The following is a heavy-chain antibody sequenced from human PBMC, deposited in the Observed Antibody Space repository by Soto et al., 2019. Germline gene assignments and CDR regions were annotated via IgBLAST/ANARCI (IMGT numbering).Heavy chain of an antibody. V-gene: IGHV2-5*02. CDR2: IYWDDDK. D-gene: IGHD3-10*01. J-gene: IGHJ5*02. Sequence: QTTLKESGPPLVKPTQTLTLTCPFLGFSFSTTGVGVGWIRHPPGRALEWLALIYWDDDKRYSPSLKSELPITQDSSKIAVILTMTDMDPVDTATYSCAQGLRDYGLGREWANEFDPWGQGTLVTVSS. CDR3: AQGLRDYGLGREWANEFDP. CDR1: GFSFSTTGVG.